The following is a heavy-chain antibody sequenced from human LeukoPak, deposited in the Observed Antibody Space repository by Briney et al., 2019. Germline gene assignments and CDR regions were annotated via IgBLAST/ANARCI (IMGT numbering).Heavy chain of an antibody. CDR2: INPNSGGT. J-gene: IGHJ4*02. Sequence: ASVKVSCKASGYTLTGYYMHWVRQAPGQGLEWMGWINPNSGGTNYAQKFQGRVTMTRDTSISTAYMELSRLRSDDTAVYYCARGGDYGDYPYYFDYWGQGTLVTVSS. V-gene: IGHV1-2*02. CDR1: GYTLTGYY. D-gene: IGHD4-17*01. CDR3: ARGGDYGDYPYYFDY.